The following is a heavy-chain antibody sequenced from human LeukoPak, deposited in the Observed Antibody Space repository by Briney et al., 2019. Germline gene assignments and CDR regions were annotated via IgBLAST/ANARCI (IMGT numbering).Heavy chain of an antibody. D-gene: IGHD1-26*01. V-gene: IGHV1-18*01. CDR2: ISAYNGNT. CDR1: GYTFTSYG. Sequence: ASVKVSCKASGYTFTSYGISWVRQAPGQGLEWMGWISAYNGNTNYAQKLQGRVTMTTDTSTSTAYMELRSLRSDDTAVYYCARDCAFGSYGSHYPPLDYWGQGTLVTVSS. CDR3: ARDCAFGSYGSHYPPLDY. J-gene: IGHJ4*02.